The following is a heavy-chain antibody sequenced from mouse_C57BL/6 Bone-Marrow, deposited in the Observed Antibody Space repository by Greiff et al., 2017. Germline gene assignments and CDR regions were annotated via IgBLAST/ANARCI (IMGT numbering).Heavy chain of an antibody. CDR1: GYTFTSYW. Sequence: VQLQQPGAELVRPGTSVKLSCKASGYTFTSYWMHWVKQRPGQGLEWIGVIDPSDSYTNYNQKFKGKATLTVDTSSSTAYMQLSSLTSEDSAVYYCASYAWFAYWGQGTLVTVSA. J-gene: IGHJ3*01. CDR3: ASYAWFAY. CDR2: IDPSDSYT. V-gene: IGHV1-59*01.